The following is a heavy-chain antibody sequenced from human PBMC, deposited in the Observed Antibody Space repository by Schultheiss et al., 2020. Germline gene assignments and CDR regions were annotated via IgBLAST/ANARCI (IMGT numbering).Heavy chain of an antibody. J-gene: IGHJ3*02. Sequence: SETLSLTCTVSGGSISSSSYYWGWIRQPPGKGLECIGSIYYSGSTYYNPSLKSRVTISVDTSKNQFSLKLSSVTAADTAVYYCARDSPSPSYSSSWYVKDAFDIWGQGTMVTVSS. CDR2: IYYSGST. D-gene: IGHD6-13*01. CDR1: GGSISSSSYY. V-gene: IGHV4-39*07. CDR3: ARDSPSPSYSSSWYVKDAFDI.